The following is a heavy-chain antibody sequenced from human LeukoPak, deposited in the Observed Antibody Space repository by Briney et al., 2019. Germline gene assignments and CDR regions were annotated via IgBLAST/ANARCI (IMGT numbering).Heavy chain of an antibody. CDR1: GYTFRPYY. Sequence: SVTVPCKASGYTFRPYYMHWVRQAPGQGLEWMGVIDPSGGSTNYARKFQGRVTMTSDTSTSTVYMELSSLRSEDTAVYYCARGFCSGGSCYSYDYWGQGTLDTVSS. V-gene: IGHV1-46*01. J-gene: IGHJ4*02. CDR3: ARGFCSGGSCYSYDY. D-gene: IGHD2-15*01. CDR2: IDPSGGST.